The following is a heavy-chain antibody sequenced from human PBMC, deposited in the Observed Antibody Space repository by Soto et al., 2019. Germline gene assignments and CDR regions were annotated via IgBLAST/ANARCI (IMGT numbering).Heavy chain of an antibody. CDR3: ARDIQSVGPRANDAFDV. CDR1: GFTFSDNL. CDR2: LNPDTGNT. D-gene: IGHD5-18*01. J-gene: IGHJ3*01. Sequence: QVQLVQSGAELKKPGASVNISCTASGFTFSDNLINWVRQVPGQGLEWMGWLNPDTGNTRYSETVQVRVTISRHPSASIAYLELSGLENEDTALYFCARDIQSVGPRANDAFDVWGQGTMITVSS. V-gene: IGHV1-3*01.